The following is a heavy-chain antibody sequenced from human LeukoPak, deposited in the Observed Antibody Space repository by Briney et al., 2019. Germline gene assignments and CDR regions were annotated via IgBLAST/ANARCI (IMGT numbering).Heavy chain of an antibody. Sequence: ASVKVSCKASGYTSTSYYMHWVRQAPGQGLEWMGIINPSGGSTSYAQKFQGRVTMTRDTSTSTVYMELSSLRSEDTAVYYCAREYYYDSSGYYWTAFDIWGQGTMVTVSS. V-gene: IGHV1-46*01. CDR1: GYTSTSYY. J-gene: IGHJ3*02. CDR2: INPSGGST. D-gene: IGHD3-22*01. CDR3: AREYYYDSSGYYWTAFDI.